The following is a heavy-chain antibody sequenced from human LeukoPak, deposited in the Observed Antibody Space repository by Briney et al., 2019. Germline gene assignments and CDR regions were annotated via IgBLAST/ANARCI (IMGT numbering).Heavy chain of an antibody. CDR1: GFTFSSYE. Sequence: GGSLRLSCAASGFTFSSYEMNWVRQAPGKGVEWVSYISSSGSTIYYADSVKGRFTISRDNAKNSLYLQMNSLRAEDTAVYYCARAPFGSSWYMFGWFDPWGQGTLVTVSS. CDR2: ISSSGSTI. CDR3: ARAPFGSSWYMFGWFDP. D-gene: IGHD6-13*01. V-gene: IGHV3-48*03. J-gene: IGHJ5*02.